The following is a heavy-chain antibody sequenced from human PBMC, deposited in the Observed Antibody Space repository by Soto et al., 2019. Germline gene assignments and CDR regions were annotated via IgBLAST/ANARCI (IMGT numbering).Heavy chain of an antibody. CDR2: IIPIFGTA. CDR1: GGTFSSYA. D-gene: IGHD4-17*01. V-gene: IGHV1-69*13. J-gene: IGHJ6*02. Sequence: SVKVSCKASGGTFSSYAISWVRQAPGQGLEWMGGIIPIFGTANYAQKFQGRVAITADESTSTAYMELSSLRSEDTAVYYCASGLTVVQKDYYYGMDVWGQGTTVTVPS. CDR3: ASGLTVVQKDYYYGMDV.